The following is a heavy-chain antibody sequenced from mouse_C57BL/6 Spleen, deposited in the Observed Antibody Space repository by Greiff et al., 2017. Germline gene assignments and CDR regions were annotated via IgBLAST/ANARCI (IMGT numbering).Heavy chain of an antibody. V-gene: IGHV3-6*01. D-gene: IGHD1-1*01. CDR2: ISYDGSN. CDR3: ARDYYGSPYY. J-gene: IGHJ2*01. CDR1: GYSITSGYY. Sequence: VQLKESGPGLVKPSQSLSLTCSVTGYSITSGYYWNWIRQFPGNKLEWMGYISYDGSNNYNPSLKNRISITRDTSKNQFFLKLNSVTTEDTATYYCARDYYGSPYYWGQGTTLTVSS.